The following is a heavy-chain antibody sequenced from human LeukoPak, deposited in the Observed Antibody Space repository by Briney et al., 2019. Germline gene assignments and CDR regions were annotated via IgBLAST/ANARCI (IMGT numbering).Heavy chain of an antibody. CDR2: IYGDGRT. Sequence: GKSLRLSCAASGFTFSSYGMHWVRQAPGKGLERVSVIYGDGRTSYPDSVKGRFTISRDNSKNTLSLQMNNLRAEDTAVYYCARGRGLGVVSPYFDYWGQGTLVTASS. D-gene: IGHD3-3*01. CDR3: ARGRGLGVVSPYFDY. V-gene: IGHV3-53*01. CDR1: GFTFSSYG. J-gene: IGHJ4*02.